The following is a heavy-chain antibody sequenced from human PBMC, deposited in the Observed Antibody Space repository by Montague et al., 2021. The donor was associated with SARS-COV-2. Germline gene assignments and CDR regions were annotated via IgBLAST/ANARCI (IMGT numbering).Heavy chain of an antibody. D-gene: IGHD3-10*01. CDR1: GGSISSSGYY. CDR2: IYYTGTT. J-gene: IGHJ2*01. V-gene: IGHV4-39*01. CDR3: ARQSKLLWFGELFSPWYFDL. Sequence: SETLSLTCTVSGGSISSSGYYWGWIRQPPGKGLEWIGSIYYTGTTYYNPSLKSRVTISVDTSKNQFSLKPSSVTAADTAVYYCARQSKLLWFGELFSPWYFDLWGRGTLVTVSS.